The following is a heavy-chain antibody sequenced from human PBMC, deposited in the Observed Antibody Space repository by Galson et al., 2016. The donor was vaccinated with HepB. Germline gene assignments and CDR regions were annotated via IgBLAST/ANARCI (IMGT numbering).Heavy chain of an antibody. CDR3: ARTLSDYDFWSGFYD. CDR2: IDWNDNK. Sequence: ALVKPTQTLTLTCTFSGFSLSTSGMCVNWIRQPPGKALEWLARIDWNDNKYYSTSLRTRLTISKDTSKNQVVLTMTNMDPVDTATFYCARTLSDYDFWSGFYDWGQGTLVTVSS. V-gene: IGHV2-70*11. J-gene: IGHJ4*02. D-gene: IGHD3-3*01. CDR1: GFSLSTSGMC.